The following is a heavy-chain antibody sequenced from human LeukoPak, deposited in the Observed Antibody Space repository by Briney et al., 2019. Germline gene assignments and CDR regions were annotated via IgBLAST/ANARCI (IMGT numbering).Heavy chain of an antibody. D-gene: IGHD1-7*01. CDR2: IYYSGST. J-gene: IGHJ4*02. V-gene: IGHV4-39*01. Sequence: KPSETLSLTCTVSGGSISSSSYYWGWIRQPPGKGLEWIGSIYYSGSTYYNPSLKSRVTISVDTSKNQFSLKLSSVTAADTAVYYCARHARTGTTYRPVHWHEDYWGQGALVTVSS. CDR1: GGSISSSSYY. CDR3: ARHARTGTTYRPVHWHEDY.